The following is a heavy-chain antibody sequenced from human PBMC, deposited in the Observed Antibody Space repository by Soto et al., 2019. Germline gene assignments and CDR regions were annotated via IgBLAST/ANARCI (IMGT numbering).Heavy chain of an antibody. CDR1: GYTFSSYG. CDR3: ARDEATGKRKPKNFSVRDV. Sequence: GGSLRLSCAASGYTFSSYGMHWVRQAPGKGLEWVAVIWYDGSNKYYADSVKGRFTISRDNSKNTLYLQMHSQRAEETAVYYWARDEATGKRKPKNFSVRDVGGKGTTVPVSS. CDR2: IWYDGSNK. V-gene: IGHV3-33*01. J-gene: IGHJ6*04. D-gene: IGHD3-22*01.